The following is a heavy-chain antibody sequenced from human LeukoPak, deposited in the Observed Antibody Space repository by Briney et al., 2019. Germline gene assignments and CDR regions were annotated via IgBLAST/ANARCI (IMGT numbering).Heavy chain of an antibody. CDR3: ASNYYGSGSPWSLDY. V-gene: IGHV1-46*01. CDR2: INPSGGST. Sequence: ASVTVSCKASGYTFTSYYMHWVRQAPGQGLEWMGIINPSGGSTSYAQKFQGRVTMTRDTSTSTVYMELSSLRSEDTAVYYCASNYYGSGSPWSLDYWGQGTLVTVSS. D-gene: IGHD3-10*01. J-gene: IGHJ4*02. CDR1: GYTFTSYY.